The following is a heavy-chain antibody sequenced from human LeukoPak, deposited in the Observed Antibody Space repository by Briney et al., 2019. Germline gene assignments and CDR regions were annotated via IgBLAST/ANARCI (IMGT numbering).Heavy chain of an antibody. CDR3: ARSSGYYYDSSGQFDY. CDR1: GFTFSSYS. J-gene: IGHJ4*02. V-gene: IGHV3-48*02. Sequence: GGSPRLSCAASGFTFSSYSMNWVRQAPGKGLEWVSYISSSSSTIYYADSVKGRFTISRDNAKNSLYLQMNSLRDEDTAVYYCARSSGYYYDSSGQFDYWGQGTLVTVSS. D-gene: IGHD3-22*01. CDR2: ISSSSSTI.